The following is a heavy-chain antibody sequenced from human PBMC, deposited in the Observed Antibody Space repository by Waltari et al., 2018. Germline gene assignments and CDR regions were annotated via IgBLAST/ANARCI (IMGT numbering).Heavy chain of an antibody. Sequence: QVQLVQSGAEVKKPGASVKVSCKASGYTLTELSMHWVRQAPGKGLEWMGWINPTGGGTNYEQKFQGWVTMTRDTSISTAYMELSRLRSDDTAVYYCARKTGGGWFDPWGQGTLVTVSS. CDR1: GYTLTELS. V-gene: IGHV1-2*04. CDR3: ARKTGGGWFDP. D-gene: IGHD1-26*01. CDR2: INPTGGGT. J-gene: IGHJ5*02.